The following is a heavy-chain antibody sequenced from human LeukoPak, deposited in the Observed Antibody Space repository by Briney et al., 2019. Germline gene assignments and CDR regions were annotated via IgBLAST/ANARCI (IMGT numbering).Heavy chain of an antibody. CDR1: GFTFSSYE. Sequence: RGSLRLSCAASGFTFSSYEMNWVRQAPGKGLEWVSYISSSGSPTYYADSVKGRFTISRDNAKNSLYLQMNSLRAEDTALYYCASGAQSDYWGQGTLVTVSS. CDR2: ISSSGSPT. CDR3: ASGAQSDY. D-gene: IGHD1-26*01. V-gene: IGHV3-48*03. J-gene: IGHJ4*02.